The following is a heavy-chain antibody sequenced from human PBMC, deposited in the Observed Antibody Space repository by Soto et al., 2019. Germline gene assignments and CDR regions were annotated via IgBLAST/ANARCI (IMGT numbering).Heavy chain of an antibody. CDR1: GGSISSGGYS. CDR3: ARGFNFYYGLDV. CDR2: MYHSGST. Sequence: SETLSLNCAVSGGSISSGGYSCNWIRQPPGKGLEWIGHMYHSGSTYYNPSLKSRVTISVERSNNQFSLKLTSVAAADTAVYYCARGFNFYYGLDVWGQGTTVTVFS. V-gene: IGHV4-30-2*01. J-gene: IGHJ6*02.